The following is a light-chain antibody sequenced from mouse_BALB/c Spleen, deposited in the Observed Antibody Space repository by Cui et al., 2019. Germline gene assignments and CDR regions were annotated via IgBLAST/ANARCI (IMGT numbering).Light chain of an antibody. CDR1: EHVGTY. CDR2: GAS. CDR3: EQYYSYPPT. Sequence: NIVMTPSPKSMSMSVGERDTLSCKASEHVGTYVAWYQQKPEQSPKLLIYGASNRYTGVPDRFTGSGSATDFTLTISSVQAEDLADYHCEQYYSYPPTFGAGTKLELK. V-gene: IGKV6-20*01. J-gene: IGKJ5*01.